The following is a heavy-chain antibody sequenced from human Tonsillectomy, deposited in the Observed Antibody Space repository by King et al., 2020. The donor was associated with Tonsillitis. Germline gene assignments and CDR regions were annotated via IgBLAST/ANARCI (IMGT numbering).Heavy chain of an antibody. CDR2: ISYDGSNR. Sequence: VQLVESGGGVVQPGRSLRLSCAASGFTFSSYGMHWVRQAPGKGLEWVAVISYDGSNRYYADSVKGRFTISRDNSKNTLFLQMNSLRAEDTAVYYCAKDISRRRYCYNSNFDYWGQGTLVTVSS. CDR3: AKDISRRRYCYNSNFDY. D-gene: IGHD5-24*01. CDR1: GFTFSSYG. V-gene: IGHV3-30*18. J-gene: IGHJ4*02.